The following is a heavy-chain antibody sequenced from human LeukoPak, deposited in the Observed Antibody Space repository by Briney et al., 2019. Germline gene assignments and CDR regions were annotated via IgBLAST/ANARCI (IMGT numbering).Heavy chain of an antibody. Sequence: GASAKVSCKASGGTFSSYAISWVRQAPGQGLEWMGRIIPILGIANYAQKFQGRVTITADKSTSTAYMELSSLRSEDTAVYYCARDAAVAGTTFDYWGQGTLVTVSS. CDR2: IIPILGIA. J-gene: IGHJ4*02. CDR3: ARDAAVAGTTFDY. CDR1: GGTFSSYA. D-gene: IGHD6-19*01. V-gene: IGHV1-69*04.